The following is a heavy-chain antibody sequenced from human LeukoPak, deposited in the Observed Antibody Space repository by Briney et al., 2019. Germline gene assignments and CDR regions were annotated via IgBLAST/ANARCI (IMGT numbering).Heavy chain of an antibody. V-gene: IGHV1-18*01. CDR1: GYTFSNYD. D-gene: IGHD6-13*01. J-gene: IGHJ5*02. CDR2: ISTNNNTT. Sequence: GASVKLSCKASGYTFSNYDMRWARQAPGHGLEWMGCISTNNNTTSIAQVFRDRVTLTTATYKHRSYVDLKSMSSDDAAIYCWARVQYNCSSNHQGFDPWGQGALVTVSS. CDR3: ARVQYNCSSNHQGFDP.